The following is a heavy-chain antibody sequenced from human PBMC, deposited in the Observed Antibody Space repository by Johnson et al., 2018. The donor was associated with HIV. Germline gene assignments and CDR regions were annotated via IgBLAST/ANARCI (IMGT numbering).Heavy chain of an antibody. V-gene: IGHV3-7*05. J-gene: IGHJ3*02. CDR2: IKQDGSEM. CDR1: GFSVSSYW. Sequence: MMLVESGGNLVQPGGSLRLSCVASGFSVSSYWMSWVRQAPGKGLEWVANIKQDGSEMYYVASVKGRLTISRDNAKNSLYLEMSSLRVEDTAVYYCGRETRDDAFDIWGQGTMVTGSS. CDR3: GRETRDDAFDI. D-gene: IGHD4-11*01.